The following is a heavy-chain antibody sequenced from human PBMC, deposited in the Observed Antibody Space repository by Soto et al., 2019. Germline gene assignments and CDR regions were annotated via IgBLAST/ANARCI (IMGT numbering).Heavy chain of an antibody. CDR3: AKVSYYYDSSGYYYFDY. D-gene: IGHD3-22*01. Sequence: TGGSLRLSCAASGFTFSSYAVSWVRQAPGKGPEWISSISGSGSTIYYADSVKGRFTISRDNSKNTLYLQMSSLRAEDTAVYYCAKVSYYYDSSGYYYFDYWGQGTLVTVYS. J-gene: IGHJ4*02. CDR2: ISGSGSTI. CDR1: GFTFSSYA. V-gene: IGHV3-23*01.